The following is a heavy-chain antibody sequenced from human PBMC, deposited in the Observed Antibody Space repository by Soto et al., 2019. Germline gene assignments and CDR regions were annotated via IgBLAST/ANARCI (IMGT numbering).Heavy chain of an antibody. V-gene: IGHV2-5*02. CDR3: AHNLEPYYDILTGYYGGFDY. J-gene: IGHJ4*02. CDR2: IYWDDDK. D-gene: IGHD3-9*01. CDR1: GFSLSTSGVG. Sequence: QITLKESGPTLVKPTQTLTLTCTFSGFSLSTSGVGVGWIRQPPGKALEWLALIYWDDDKRYSPPLKSRLTLTKDTSKNQVVLTMTNMDPVDTATYYCAHNLEPYYDILTGYYGGFDYWGQGTLVTVSS.